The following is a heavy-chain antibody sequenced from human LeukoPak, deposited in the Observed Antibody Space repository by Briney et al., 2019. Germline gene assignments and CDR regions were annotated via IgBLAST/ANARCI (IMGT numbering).Heavy chain of an antibody. CDR3: AKDRSSTTSCSNY. J-gene: IGHJ4*02. Sequence: GGSLRLSCAASGFTFSGYSMTWVRQAPGKGLEWVSYISSSSSYTNYADSVKGRFTISRDNAKNSLYLQMNSLRAEDTAVYYCAKDRSSTTSCSNYWGQGTLVTVSS. D-gene: IGHD2-2*01. CDR1: GFTFSGYS. V-gene: IGHV3-11*05. CDR2: ISSSSSYT.